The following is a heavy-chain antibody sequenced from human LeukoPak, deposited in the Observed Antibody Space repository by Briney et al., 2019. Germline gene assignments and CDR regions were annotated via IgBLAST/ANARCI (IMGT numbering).Heavy chain of an antibody. CDR2: IRSKSDGGTT. J-gene: IGHJ4*02. CDR1: GFTFSTAW. CDR3: VKPNLAVAGTRYFDS. V-gene: IGHV3-15*05. Sequence: GGSLRLSCIVSGFTFSTAWMTWVRQAPGKGLEWVGLIRSKSDGGTTDYPAPVKGRFTISRDDSKNTLYLQMSSLRAEDTAVYSCVKPNLAVAGTRYFDSWGQGTLVTVSS. D-gene: IGHD6-19*01.